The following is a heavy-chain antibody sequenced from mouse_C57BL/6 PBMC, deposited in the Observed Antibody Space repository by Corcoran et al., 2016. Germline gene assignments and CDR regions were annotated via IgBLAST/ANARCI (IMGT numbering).Heavy chain of an antibody. D-gene: IGHD1-1*01. Sequence: EVQLQQSGPELVKPGASVKISCKASGYTFTDYYMNWVKQSHGKSLEWIGDINPNNGDTRYNQKFKGKATLTVDKSSSTAYMELRSLTSEDSAVYYCASTTTVVANFDYWGQGTTLTVSS. V-gene: IGHV1-26*01. CDR1: GYTFTDYY. CDR2: INPNNGDT. J-gene: IGHJ2*01. CDR3: ASTTTVVANFDY.